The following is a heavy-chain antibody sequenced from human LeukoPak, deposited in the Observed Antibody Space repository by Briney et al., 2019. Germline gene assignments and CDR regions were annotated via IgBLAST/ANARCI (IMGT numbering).Heavy chain of an antibody. CDR2: IYYSGST. V-gene: IGHV4-59*08. CDR1: GGPISSYY. Sequence: SETLSLTCTVSGGPISSYYRSWIRQPPGKGLEWIGYIYYSGSTNYNPSLKSRVTISVDTSKNQFSLKLSSATAADTAVYYCARHGYSSAWYAGGLDYWGQGTLVSVSS. J-gene: IGHJ4*02. D-gene: IGHD6-19*01. CDR3: ARHGYSSAWYAGGLDY.